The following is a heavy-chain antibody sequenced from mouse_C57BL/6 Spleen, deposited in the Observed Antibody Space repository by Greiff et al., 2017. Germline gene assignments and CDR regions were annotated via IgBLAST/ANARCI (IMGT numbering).Heavy chain of an antibody. CDR2: IFPRDGST. Sequence: QVQLLQSGPELVKPGASVKLSCKASGYTFTSYDINWVKQRPGQGLEWIGWIFPRDGSTKYNEKFKGKATLTVDTSSSTAYMELHSLTSEDSAVYFCARSDDDYFFDYWGQGTTLTVSS. CDR1: GYTFTSYD. D-gene: IGHD2-4*01. CDR3: ARSDDDYFFDY. V-gene: IGHV1-85*01. J-gene: IGHJ2*01.